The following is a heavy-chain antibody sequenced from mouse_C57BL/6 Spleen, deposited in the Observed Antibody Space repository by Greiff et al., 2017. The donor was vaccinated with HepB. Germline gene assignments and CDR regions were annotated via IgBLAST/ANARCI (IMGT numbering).Heavy chain of an antibody. CDR2: IYPGSGST. Sequence: VQLQQPGAELVKPGASVKMSCKASGYTFTSYWITWVKQRPGQGLEWIGDIYPGSGSTNYNEKFKSKATLTVDTSSSTAYMQLSSLTSEDSAVYYCARSYDGYYGPFAYWGQGTLVTVSA. V-gene: IGHV1-55*01. CDR1: GYTFTSYW. J-gene: IGHJ3*01. CDR3: ARSYDGYYGPFAY. D-gene: IGHD2-3*01.